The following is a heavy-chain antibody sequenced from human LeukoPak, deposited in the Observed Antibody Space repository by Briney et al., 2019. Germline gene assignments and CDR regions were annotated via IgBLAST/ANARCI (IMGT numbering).Heavy chain of an antibody. D-gene: IGHD3-10*01. CDR1: RDSISSYY. Sequence: PSETLSLTCTVSRDSISSYYWSWIRQPPEKGLEWIGYIYYSGSTNYNPSLKSRVTISVDTSKTQFSLKMNSVTAADTAVYYCARLQRITMAGPDYWYFDLWGRGTLVTVSS. CDR2: IYYSGST. J-gene: IGHJ2*01. V-gene: IGHV4-59*01. CDR3: ARLQRITMAGPDYWYFDL.